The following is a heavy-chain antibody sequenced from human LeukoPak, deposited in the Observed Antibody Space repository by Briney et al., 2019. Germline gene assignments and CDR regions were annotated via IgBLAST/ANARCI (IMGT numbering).Heavy chain of an antibody. J-gene: IGHJ3*02. Sequence: PSETLSLTCTVSGGSISSYYWGWIRQPPGKGLEWIGSIYYSGSTYYNPSLKSRVTISVDTSKNQFSLKLSSVTAADTAVYYCARDPTYYYGSGSLEGDAFDIWGQGTMVTVSS. CDR3: ARDPTYYYGSGSLEGDAFDI. D-gene: IGHD3-10*01. V-gene: IGHV4-39*07. CDR1: GGSISSYY. CDR2: IYYSGST.